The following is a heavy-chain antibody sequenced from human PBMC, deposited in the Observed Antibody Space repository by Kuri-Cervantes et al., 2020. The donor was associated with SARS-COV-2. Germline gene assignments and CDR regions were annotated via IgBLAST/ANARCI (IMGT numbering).Heavy chain of an antibody. J-gene: IGHJ4*02. Sequence: LSLTCTVSGYSISSGYYWGWIRHPAGKGLEWVSYISSSGSTIYYADSVKGRFTISRDNAKNSLYLKMNSLRAEDTDVYYCARGGWIEATDYFDSWGQGTLVTVSS. CDR1: GYSISSGYY. CDR3: ARGGWIEATDYFDS. CDR2: ISSSGSTI. D-gene: IGHD5-12*01. V-gene: IGHV3-11*04.